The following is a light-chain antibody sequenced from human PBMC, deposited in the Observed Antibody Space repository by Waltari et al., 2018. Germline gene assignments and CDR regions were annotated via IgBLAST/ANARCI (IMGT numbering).Light chain of an antibody. J-gene: IGKJ4*01. Sequence: DIQMTQSPSTLSASVGDRVIISCRASQRLSNWLAWYQQRPGKAPKLLVYKSSTLESGVPSRFSGSGSGTEFTLTISSLQPEDFATYYCQQYNSYSLLSFGGGTKVEIK. V-gene: IGKV1-5*03. CDR1: QRLSNW. CDR2: KSS. CDR3: QQYNSYSLLS.